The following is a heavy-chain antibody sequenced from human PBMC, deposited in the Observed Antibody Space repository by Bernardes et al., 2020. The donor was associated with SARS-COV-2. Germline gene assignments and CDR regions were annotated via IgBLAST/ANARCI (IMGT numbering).Heavy chain of an antibody. Sequence: GGSLRLSCAASGFSFSTSWMHWVRQAPGEGQVWISRMNSNGRTTNYANFVKGRFTISRDNAKNTLFLQMNSRRADDTSLYFCARGGSYYLDLWGRGSLVTVSS. CDR2: MNSNGRTT. V-gene: IGHV3-74*01. CDR3: ARGGSYYLDL. D-gene: IGHD6-25*01. J-gene: IGHJ2*01. CDR1: GFSFSTSW.